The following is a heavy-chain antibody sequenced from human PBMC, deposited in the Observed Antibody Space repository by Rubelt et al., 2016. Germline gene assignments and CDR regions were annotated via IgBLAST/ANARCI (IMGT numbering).Heavy chain of an antibody. CDR2: ISGGGDST. J-gene: IGHJ4*02. V-gene: IGHV3-23*01. CDR3: AKDRTAGTTRTKYLDG. Sequence: GGLVKPGGSLRLSCTVSGFTFSDAWMSWVCQAPGKGLDWVSVISGGGDSTDFADSVKGRFTISRANYKNTVFLQLNSLRDEDTAVYYCAKDRTAGTTRTKYLDGWGQGTLVTVSS. D-gene: IGHD1-1*01. CDR1: GFTFSDAW.